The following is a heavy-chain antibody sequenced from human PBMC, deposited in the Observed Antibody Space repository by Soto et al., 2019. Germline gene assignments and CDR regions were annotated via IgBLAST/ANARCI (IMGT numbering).Heavy chain of an antibody. CDR1: GGSFSGYY. J-gene: IGHJ6*02. V-gene: IGHV4-34*01. CDR3: ARFWGYSCGYKTYYYYYGMDV. Sequence: PSETLSLTCAVYGGSFSGYYWSWIRQPPGKGLEWIGEINHSGSTNYNPSLKSRVTISVDTSKNQFSLKLSSVTAADTAVYYCARFWGYSCGYKTYYYYYGMDVWGQGTTVTVSS. CDR2: INHSGST. D-gene: IGHD5-18*01.